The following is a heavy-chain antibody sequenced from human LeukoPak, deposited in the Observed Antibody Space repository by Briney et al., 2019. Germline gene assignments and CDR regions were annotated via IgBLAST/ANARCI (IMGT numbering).Heavy chain of an antibody. J-gene: IGHJ3*02. Sequence: SQTLSLTCTVSGGSISSGDYYWSWIRQPPGKGLEWIGYIYYSGSTYYNPSLKSRVTISVDTPKNQFSLKLSSVTAADTAVYYCARVNRRIDAFDIWGQGTMVTVSS. CDR2: IYYSGST. D-gene: IGHD1-14*01. CDR1: GGSISSGDYY. CDR3: ARVNRRIDAFDI. V-gene: IGHV4-30-4*01.